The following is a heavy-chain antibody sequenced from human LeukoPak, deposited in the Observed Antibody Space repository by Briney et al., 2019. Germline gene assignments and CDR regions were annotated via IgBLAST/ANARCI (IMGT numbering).Heavy chain of an antibody. J-gene: IGHJ4*02. CDR1: GFTFDDYA. CDR2: ISWNSGSI. V-gene: IGHV3-9*01. CDR3: AKDGDLSGGNSIYFDY. Sequence: GGSLRLPCAASGFTFDDYAMHWVRQAPGKGLEWVSGISWNSGSIGYADSVKGRFTISRDNAKNSLYLQMNSLRAEDTALYYCAKDGDLSGGNSIYFDYWGQGTLVTVSS. D-gene: IGHD4-23*01.